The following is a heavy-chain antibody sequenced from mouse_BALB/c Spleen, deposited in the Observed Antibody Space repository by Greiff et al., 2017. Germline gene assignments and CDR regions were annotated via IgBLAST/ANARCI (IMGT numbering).Heavy chain of an antibody. Sequence: VQLKESGAELVKPGASVKLSCTASGFNIKDTYMHWVKQRPEQGLEWIGRIDPANGNTKYDPKFQGKATITADTSSNTAYLQLSSLTSEDTAVYYCARGDYDSYYAMDYWGQGTSVTVSS. D-gene: IGHD2-4*01. CDR3: ARGDYDSYYAMDY. CDR2: IDPANGNT. V-gene: IGHV14-3*02. CDR1: GFNIKDTY. J-gene: IGHJ4*01.